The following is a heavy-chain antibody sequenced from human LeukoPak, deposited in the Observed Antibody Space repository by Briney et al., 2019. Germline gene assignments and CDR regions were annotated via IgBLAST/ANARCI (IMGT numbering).Heavy chain of an antibody. J-gene: IGHJ4*02. V-gene: IGHV3-21*01. D-gene: IGHD3-10*01. CDR1: GFTFSDYW. CDR3: ARGDRSAWFGELSDY. Sequence: GGSLRLSCAASGFTFSDYWMSWVRQAPGKGLEWVSSISSSSTYIYYADSVKGRFTISRDNAKNSLYLQMNSLRAEDTAVYYCARGDRSAWFGELSDYWGQGTLVTVSS. CDR2: ISSSSTYI.